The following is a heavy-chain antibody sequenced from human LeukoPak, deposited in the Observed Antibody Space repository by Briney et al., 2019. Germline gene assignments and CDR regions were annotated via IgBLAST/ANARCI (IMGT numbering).Heavy chain of an antibody. D-gene: IGHD3-22*01. CDR1: GYTFTSSW. J-gene: IGHJ4*02. Sequence: NPGESLKISCKGSGYTFTSSWIGWVRQMAGKGLEWMGMIYPGDSDTRYSPSFQGQVTISADRSISTAYLHWSSLKASDSAMYYCARQDGDYYYGSDYWGQGTLVTVSS. CDR3: ARQDGDYYYGSDY. V-gene: IGHV5-51*01. CDR2: IYPGDSDT.